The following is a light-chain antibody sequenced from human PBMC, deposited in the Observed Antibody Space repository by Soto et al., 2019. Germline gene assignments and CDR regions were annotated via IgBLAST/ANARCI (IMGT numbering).Light chain of an antibody. Sequence: SYELTQPPSVSVSPGQTARITCPGDALPKQYAYWYQQKPGQAPVLVIYKDSERHSGIPERFSGSSSGTTVTLTISGVQAEDEADYYCQSADSSGTYVFGTGTKLTVL. CDR3: QSADSSGTYV. V-gene: IGLV3-25*03. CDR2: KDS. CDR1: ALPKQY. J-gene: IGLJ1*01.